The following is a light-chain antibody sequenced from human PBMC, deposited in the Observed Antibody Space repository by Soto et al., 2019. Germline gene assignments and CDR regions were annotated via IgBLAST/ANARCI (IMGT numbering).Light chain of an antibody. Sequence: EIVLTQSPGTLSLSPGARVTLSCRASQSVGSGYLAWYQHKPGQAPSLLIYGASSRATGIPDRFSGSGFGTDFTLTISRLEPEDFAVYYCQQYGSSPQTFGGGTKVEIK. CDR2: GAS. CDR1: QSVGSGY. V-gene: IGKV3-20*01. CDR3: QQYGSSPQT. J-gene: IGKJ4*02.